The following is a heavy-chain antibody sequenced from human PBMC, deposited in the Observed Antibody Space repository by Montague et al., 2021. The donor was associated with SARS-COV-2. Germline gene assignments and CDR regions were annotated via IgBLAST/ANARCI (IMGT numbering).Heavy chain of an antibody. CDR2: ISSDGEIT. D-gene: IGHD2-15*01. CDR1: GFTFDGYT. V-gene: IGHV3-43*01. Sequence: SLSLSFPASGFTFDGYTMHWVRQVPGKGLKWVSLISSDGEITYYADSVKGRFTNSRDNSKNSLSLQMDSLRAEDTALYYCAKDFWRLVVATLGTWGQGTPVTVSS. J-gene: IGHJ5*02. CDR3: AKDFWRLVVATLGT.